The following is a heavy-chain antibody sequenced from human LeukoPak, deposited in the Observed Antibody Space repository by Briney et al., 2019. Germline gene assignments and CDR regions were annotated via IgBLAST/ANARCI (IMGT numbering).Heavy chain of an antibody. Sequence: GGSLRLSCAASGFSFSSYEWNWVRQAPGKGLEWVSGISGSGGSTYYADSVKGRVTISRDNSKNTLYLQMNSLRAEDTAVYYCAKDSRRGYSYGPAAYWGQGTLVTVAS. J-gene: IGHJ4*02. CDR1: GFSFSSYE. CDR3: AKDSRRGYSYGPAAY. V-gene: IGHV3-23*01. D-gene: IGHD5-18*01. CDR2: ISGSGGST.